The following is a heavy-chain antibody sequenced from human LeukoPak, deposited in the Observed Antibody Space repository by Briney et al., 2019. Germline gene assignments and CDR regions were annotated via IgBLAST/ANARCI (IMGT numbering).Heavy chain of an antibody. V-gene: IGHV4-4*02. CDR3: SRESGAFCPFGY. D-gene: IGHD1-26*01. CDR2: VSLTGET. Sequence: PSETLSLTCGVSGVSISSTNWWRWVRQPPGQGLEWIGEVSLTGETNYNPSLNGRVTMSLDGSRNQLSLTLTSVTAADTAIYYCSRESGAFCPFGYWGQGTLVIVPP. CDR1: GVSISSTNW. J-gene: IGHJ4*02.